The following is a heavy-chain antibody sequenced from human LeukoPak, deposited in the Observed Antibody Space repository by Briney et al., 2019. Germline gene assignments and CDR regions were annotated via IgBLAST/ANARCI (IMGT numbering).Heavy chain of an antibody. Sequence: GASVKVSCKASGYTFTGYYMHWVGQAPGQGLEGMGGINPNSGGTNYAQKFQGRVTMTRDTSISTAYMELSRLRSDDTAVYYCARGAAPTIFGVVIAPNDYYYYMDVWGKGTTVTVSS. CDR2: INPNSGGT. CDR1: GYTFTGYY. D-gene: IGHD3-3*01. J-gene: IGHJ6*03. CDR3: ARGAAPTIFGVVIAPNDYYYYMDV. V-gene: IGHV1-2*02.